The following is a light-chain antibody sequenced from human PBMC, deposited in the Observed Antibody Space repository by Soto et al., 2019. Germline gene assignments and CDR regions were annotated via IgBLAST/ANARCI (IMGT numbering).Light chain of an antibody. J-gene: IGKJ4*01. Sequence: DIQMTQSPSSLSASVGDRVTITCRASQGISNYLAWYQQKPGKVPKLLIYAASTLQSGVPSRFSGSGSGTDFTLTISSLQPEDVATHYYQKYNSALTFGGGTKVEIK. CDR2: AAS. V-gene: IGKV1-27*01. CDR1: QGISNY. CDR3: QKYNSALT.